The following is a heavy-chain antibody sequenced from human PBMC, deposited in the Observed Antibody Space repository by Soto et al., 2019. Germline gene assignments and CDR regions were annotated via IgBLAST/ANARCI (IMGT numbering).Heavy chain of an antibody. J-gene: IGHJ4*02. V-gene: IGHV4-59*02. CDR1: GGSVSSYS. CDR2: VYYSGST. Sequence: PSETLSLTCTVSGGSVSSYSWTWVRQPPGKGLEWIGYVYYSGSTHYNPSLKSRVTISLDTSKNQFSLKLTSVTAADTAMYFCASSPPAMVAPNIWGQGTLVTVYS. CDR3: ASSPPAMVAPNI. D-gene: IGHD5-18*01.